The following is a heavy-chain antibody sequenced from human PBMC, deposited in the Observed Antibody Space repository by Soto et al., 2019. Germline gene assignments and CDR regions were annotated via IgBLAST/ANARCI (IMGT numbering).Heavy chain of an antibody. Sequence: QVQLVQTGPEVKKPGSSVKVSCKASGGTFSSYVITWVRQAPGQGLEWMGGIIPIFDTTNYAQKFQGRITLTADEYTLTAYMELNSLRSEDTAVYYFARGIVTGTTSNYYYYGMDVWGQGTTVTVSS. J-gene: IGHJ6*02. D-gene: IGHD1-1*01. CDR3: ARGIVTGTTSNYYYYGMDV. V-gene: IGHV1-69*12. CDR1: GGTFSSYV. CDR2: IIPIFDTT.